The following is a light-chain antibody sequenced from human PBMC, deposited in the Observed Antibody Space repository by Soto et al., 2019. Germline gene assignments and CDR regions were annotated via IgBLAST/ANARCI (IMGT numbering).Light chain of an antibody. Sequence: QSALTQPPSASGSPGQSVTISCTGASGDVGAYNYVSWYQQHPGKAPKLMIYEVIKRPSGVPDRFSGSKSGNTASLTVSGLQAEDEADYYCSSYAGSNILFGGGTNSPS. CDR2: EVI. CDR1: SGDVGAYNY. V-gene: IGLV2-8*01. CDR3: SSYAGSNIL. J-gene: IGLJ2*01.